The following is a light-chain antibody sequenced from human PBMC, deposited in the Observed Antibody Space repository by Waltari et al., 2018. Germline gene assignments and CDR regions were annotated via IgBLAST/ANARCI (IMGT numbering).Light chain of an antibody. Sequence: IMLTQSPATLSLSPGERATLSCRTSQSVSSYLAWFQQKPGQAPRLLIYDTSHRATGLPARFSGSGSGTDFTLTISSLEPEDSAVYYCQQRSHWRTFGQGTKVEIK. J-gene: IGKJ1*01. CDR2: DTS. CDR3: QQRSHWRT. CDR1: QSVSSY. V-gene: IGKV3-11*01.